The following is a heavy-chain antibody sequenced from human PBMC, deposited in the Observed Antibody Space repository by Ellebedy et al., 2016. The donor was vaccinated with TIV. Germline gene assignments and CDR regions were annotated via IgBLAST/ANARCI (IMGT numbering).Heavy chain of an antibody. J-gene: IGHJ4*02. V-gene: IGHV3-9*01. Sequence: GGSLRLXXAASGFTFDDYAMHWVRQAPGKGLEWVSGISWNSGSIGYADSVKGRFTISRDNAKNSLYLQMNSLRAEDTALYYCANSRCSSTSCFVGSFDYWGQGTLVTVSS. CDR3: ANSRCSSTSCFVGSFDY. CDR2: ISWNSGSI. D-gene: IGHD2-2*01. CDR1: GFTFDDYA.